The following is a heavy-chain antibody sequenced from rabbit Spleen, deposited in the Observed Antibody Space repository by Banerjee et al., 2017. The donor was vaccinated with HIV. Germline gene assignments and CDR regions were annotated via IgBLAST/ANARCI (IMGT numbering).Heavy chain of an antibody. CDR1: GFSFSSSYW. CDR3: ASGDAGYDGASGL. CDR2: IYTGSSGST. D-gene: IGHD4-2*01. J-gene: IGHJ4*01. V-gene: IGHV1S45*01. Sequence: QQQLEESGGDLVKPEGSLTLTCTASGFSFSSSYWICWVRQAPGKGLEWIACIYTGSSGSTYYASWAKGRFTISKTSSTTVTLQMTSLTAADTATYFCASGDAGYDGASGLWGPGTLVTVS.